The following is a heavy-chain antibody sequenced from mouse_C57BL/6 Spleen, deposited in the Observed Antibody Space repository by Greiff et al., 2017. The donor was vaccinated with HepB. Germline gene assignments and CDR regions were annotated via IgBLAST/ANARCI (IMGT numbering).Heavy chain of an antibody. D-gene: IGHD3-3*01. V-gene: IGHV1-82*01. CDR3: ARRRWDREDY. CDR2: IYPGDGDT. Sequence: QVQLKQSGPELVKPGASVKISCKASGYAFSSSWMNWVKQRPGKGLEWIGRIYPGDGDTNYNGKFKGKATLTADKSSSTAYMQLSSLTSEDSAVYFCARRRWDREDYWGQGTTLTVSS. CDR1: GYAFSSSW. J-gene: IGHJ2*01.